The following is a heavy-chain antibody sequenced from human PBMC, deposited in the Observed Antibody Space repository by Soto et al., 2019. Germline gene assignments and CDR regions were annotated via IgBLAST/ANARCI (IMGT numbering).Heavy chain of an antibody. CDR2: IWYDGSNK. D-gene: IGHD3-10*01. CDR3: ARVSSSDDNRELHHF. J-gene: IGHJ1*01. Sequence: RLPCAASGFTFSSYGMHWFRQAPGKGLEWGSIIWYDGSNKFYADSVKGRFTISGDNAKNTLYLQLNSLRAADTAVYYCARVSSSDDNRELHHFWGQGTLDPGSS. V-gene: IGHV3-33*01. CDR1: GFTFSSYG.